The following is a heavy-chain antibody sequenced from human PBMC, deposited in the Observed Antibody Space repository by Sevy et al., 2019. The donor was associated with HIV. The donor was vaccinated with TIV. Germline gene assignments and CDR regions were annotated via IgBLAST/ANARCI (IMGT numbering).Heavy chain of an antibody. CDR1: GFTFSSYA. D-gene: IGHD3-10*01. Sequence: WGSLRLSCAASGFTFSSYAMSWVRQAPGKGLEWVSAISGSGGSTYYADSVKGRFTISRDNSKNTLYLQKNSLRAEDTAVYYCAKAGDYYGSGSPDPRRYFDYWGQGTLVTVSS. CDR3: AKAGDYYGSGSPDPRRYFDY. CDR2: ISGSGGST. J-gene: IGHJ4*02. V-gene: IGHV3-23*01.